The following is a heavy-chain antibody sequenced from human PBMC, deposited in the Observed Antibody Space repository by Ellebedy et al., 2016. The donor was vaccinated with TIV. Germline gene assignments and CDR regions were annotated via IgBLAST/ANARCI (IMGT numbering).Heavy chain of an antibody. Sequence: ASVKVSCKASGYTFTSYAMHWVRQAPGQRLEWMGWINAGNGNTKYSRKFQGRVTITRATSASTAYMELGSLRSEDTAVYYCARGYCSGGSCSATAFDIWGQGTMVTVSS. D-gene: IGHD2-15*01. CDR1: GYTFTSYA. CDR3: ARGYCSGGSCSATAFDI. CDR2: INAGNGNT. J-gene: IGHJ3*02. V-gene: IGHV1-3*01.